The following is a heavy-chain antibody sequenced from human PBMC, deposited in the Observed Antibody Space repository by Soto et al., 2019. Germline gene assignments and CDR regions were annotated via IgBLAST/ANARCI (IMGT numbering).Heavy chain of an antibody. V-gene: IGHV1-18*01. CDR1: GYTFTSYG. CDR2: ISAYNDNP. D-gene: IGHD2-15*01. J-gene: IGHJ4*02. Sequence: SVKGSCKTSGYTFTSYGIGCVRQAPGQGLEWMGWISAYNDNPNYSQKLQGRVTMTTDTSTSTAYMALRSLRSVDTAVYYCARGSGSSWYASYWGQGTLVTVS. CDR3: ARGSGSSWYASY.